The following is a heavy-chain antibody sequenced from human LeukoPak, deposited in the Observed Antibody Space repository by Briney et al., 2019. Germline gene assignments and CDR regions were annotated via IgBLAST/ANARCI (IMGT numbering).Heavy chain of an antibody. CDR1: GGSISSYY. J-gene: IGHJ4*02. CDR3: ARGSEVYYYGSGSYWYFDY. D-gene: IGHD3-10*01. Sequence: SETLSLTCTVSGGSISSYYWSWIRQPPGKGLEWIGYIYYSGSTNYNPSLKSRVTISVDTSKNQFSLKPSSVTAADTAVYYCARGSEVYYYGSGSYWYFDYWGQGTLVTVSS. V-gene: IGHV4-59*01. CDR2: IYYSGST.